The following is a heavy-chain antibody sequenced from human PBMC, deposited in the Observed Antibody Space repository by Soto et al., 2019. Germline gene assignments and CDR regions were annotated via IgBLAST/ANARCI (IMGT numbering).Heavy chain of an antibody. CDR2: LSGSGIST. CDR1: GCTFSSYG. J-gene: IGHJ4*02. Sequence: GGSLRLSCAASGCTFSSYGMSWVRQAPGKGLEWVSALSGSGISTYYADTVKGRFTISRDNSRNTLYLQMNSLRAEDTAVYYCATSYDSSGYDYWGQGTLVTVSS. V-gene: IGHV3-23*01. D-gene: IGHD3-22*01. CDR3: ATSYDSSGYDY.